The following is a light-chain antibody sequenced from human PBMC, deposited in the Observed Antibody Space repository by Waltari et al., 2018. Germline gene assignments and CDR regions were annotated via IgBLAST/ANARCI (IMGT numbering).Light chain of an antibody. CDR3: QQYYVTPQT. CDR2: WAS. V-gene: IGKV4-1*01. Sequence: DIVMTQSPDSLAVSLGERATINCKSSQSVLYRSSNRNYLAWYQQKSGQPPKLLIYWASPRESGVPDRFSGSGSGTDFTLTISSLQAEDVAVYYCQQYYVTPQTFGQGTKVEIK. CDR1: QSVLYRSSNRNY. J-gene: IGKJ1*01.